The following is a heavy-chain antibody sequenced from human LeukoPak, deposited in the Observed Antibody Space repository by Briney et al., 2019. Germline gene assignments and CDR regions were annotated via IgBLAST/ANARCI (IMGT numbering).Heavy chain of an antibody. CDR2: IYYSGST. Sequence: KASETLSLTCTVSGGSISSYYWSWIRQPPGKGLEWIGYIYYSGSTNYNPSLKSRVTISVDTSKNQFSLKLSSVTAADTAVYYCARHSIAYCGGDCYYWYFDLWGQGTLVTVSS. CDR1: GGSISSYY. J-gene: IGHJ2*01. CDR3: ARHSIAYCGGDCYYWYFDL. D-gene: IGHD2-21*02. V-gene: IGHV4-59*08.